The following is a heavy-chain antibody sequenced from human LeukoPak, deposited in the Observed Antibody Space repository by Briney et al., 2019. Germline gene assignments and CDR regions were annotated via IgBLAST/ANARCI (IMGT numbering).Heavy chain of an antibody. D-gene: IGHD5-12*01. J-gene: IGHJ4*02. CDR1: GYTFTGYY. CDR2: INPNSGGT. Sequence: ASVKVSCKASGYTFTGYYMHWVRQAPGQGLEWMGWINPNSGGTNYAQKFQGRVTLTRDTSISTAYMELTRLTSDDTAVYFCARGWDGYETYFDNWAQGTLVTVSS. CDR3: ARGWDGYETYFDN. V-gene: IGHV1-2*02.